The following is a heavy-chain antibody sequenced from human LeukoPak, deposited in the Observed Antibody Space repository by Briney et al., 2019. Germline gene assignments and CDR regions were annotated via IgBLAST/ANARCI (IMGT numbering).Heavy chain of an antibody. J-gene: IGHJ5*02. CDR2: INPSGCST. D-gene: IGHD2-15*01. CDR3: ARGGYCSGGSCYCWFDP. CDR1: GYTFTSYY. Sequence: GASVKVSCKASGYTFTSYYMHWVRQAPGQGLEWMGIINPSGCSTSYAQKFQGRVTMTRDTSTSTVYMELSSLRSEYTAVYYGARGGYCSGGSCYCWFDPWSQGTLVTVSS. V-gene: IGHV1-46*01.